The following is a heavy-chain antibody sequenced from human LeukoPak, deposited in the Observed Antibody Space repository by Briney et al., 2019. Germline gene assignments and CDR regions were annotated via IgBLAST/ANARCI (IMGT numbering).Heavy chain of an antibody. CDR2: MNPNSGNT. V-gene: IGHV1-8*02. CDR3: ARRTGYYDILTGYSFFGMDV. Sequence: ASVKVSCKASGYTFTSYDINWVRQATGQGLEWMGWMNPNSGNTGYAQKFQGRVTMTRNTSISTAYMELSSLRSEDTAVYYCARRTGYYDILTGYSFFGMDVWGQGTTVTVSS. CDR1: GYTFTSYD. J-gene: IGHJ6*02. D-gene: IGHD3-9*01.